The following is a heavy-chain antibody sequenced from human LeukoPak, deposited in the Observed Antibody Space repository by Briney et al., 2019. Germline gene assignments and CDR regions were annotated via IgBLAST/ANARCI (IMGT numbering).Heavy chain of an antibody. V-gene: IGHV3-66*01. D-gene: IGHD2-15*01. CDR3: ARDWGCSGGSCYSAFDI. Sequence: GGSLRLSCAASGVTFSSYWMHWVRQAPGKGLEWVSVIYSGGSTYYADSVKGRFTISRDNSKNTLYLQMNSLRAEDTAVYYCARDWGCSGGSCYSAFDIWGQGTMVTVSS. CDR1: GVTFSSYW. CDR2: IYSGGST. J-gene: IGHJ3*02.